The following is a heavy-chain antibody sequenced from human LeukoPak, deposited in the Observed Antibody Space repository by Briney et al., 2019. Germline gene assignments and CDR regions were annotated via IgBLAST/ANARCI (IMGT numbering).Heavy chain of an antibody. V-gene: IGHV3-53*01. D-gene: IGHD3-10*01. CDR3: ARDRRLLYFGELFHDAFDI. Sequence: GGSLRLSCAASGFTVSSNYMNWVRQAPGKGLEWVSVIYSDGNTYYADSVKGRFTISRDNSKNTLYLQMNSLRAEDTAVYYCARDRRLLYFGELFHDAFDIWGQGTMVTASS. J-gene: IGHJ3*02. CDR2: IYSDGNT. CDR1: GFTVSSNY.